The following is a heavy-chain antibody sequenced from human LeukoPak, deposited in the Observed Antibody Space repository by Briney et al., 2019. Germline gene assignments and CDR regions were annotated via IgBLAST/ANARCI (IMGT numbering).Heavy chain of an antibody. V-gene: IGHV1-18*01. D-gene: IGHD6-19*01. CDR1: GYTFTSYG. J-gene: IGHJ6*03. CDR3: ARQKQSDYYYYYMDV. Sequence: GASVKVSCKASGYTFTSYGISWVRQAPGQGLEWMGWISAYNGNTNYAQKLQGRVTMTTDTSTSTAYMELRSLRSDDTTVYYCARQKQSDYYYYYMDVWGKGTTVTVSS. CDR2: ISAYNGNT.